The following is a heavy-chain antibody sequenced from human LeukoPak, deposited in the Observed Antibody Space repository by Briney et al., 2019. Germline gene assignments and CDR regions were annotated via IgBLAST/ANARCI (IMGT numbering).Heavy chain of an antibody. V-gene: IGHV1-18*04. Sequence: ASVKVSCKASGYTFTSNYMHWVRQAPGQGLQWLGWVSANTGNTNYAQRFQGRVTVTIDTSTSTAYMELRSLGSDDTAVYYCVRVKSNNWWGNFDYWGQGTLVTVSS. D-gene: IGHD1-20*01. CDR3: VRVKSNNWWGNFDY. CDR2: VSANTGNT. J-gene: IGHJ4*02. CDR1: GYTFTSNY.